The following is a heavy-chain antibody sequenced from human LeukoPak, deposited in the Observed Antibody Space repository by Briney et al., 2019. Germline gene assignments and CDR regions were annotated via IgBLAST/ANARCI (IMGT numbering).Heavy chain of an antibody. D-gene: IGHD3-22*01. V-gene: IGHV4-4*07. CDR3: ARAPDSSGPPPYYYYYYMDV. Sequence: SETLSLTCTVSGGSISSYYWSWIRQPAGKGLEWIGRIYTSGSTNYNPSLKSRVTMSVDTSKNQFSLKLSSATAADTAVYYCARAPDSSGPPPYYYYYYMDVWGKGTTVTVSS. J-gene: IGHJ6*03. CDR1: GGSISSYY. CDR2: IYTSGST.